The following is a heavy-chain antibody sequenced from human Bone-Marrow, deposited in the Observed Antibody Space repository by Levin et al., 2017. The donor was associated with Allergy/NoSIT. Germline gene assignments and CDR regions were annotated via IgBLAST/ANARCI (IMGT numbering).Heavy chain of an antibody. Sequence: SETLSLTCTVSGGSISSGGYYWSWIRQHPGKGLEWIVYIDYSGSTYYNPSLKSRLTISVDTSKNQFSLKMSSVTAADTAVYYCARAEDYDSSGYYYFAVEIWGQGTMVTVSS. J-gene: IGHJ3*02. V-gene: IGHV4-31*03. D-gene: IGHD3-22*01. CDR1: GGSISSGGYY. CDR3: ARAEDYDSSGYYYFAVEI. CDR2: IDYSGST.